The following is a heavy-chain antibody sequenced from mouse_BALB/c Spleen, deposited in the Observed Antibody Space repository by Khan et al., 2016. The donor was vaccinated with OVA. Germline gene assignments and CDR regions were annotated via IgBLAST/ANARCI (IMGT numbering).Heavy chain of an antibody. Sequence: VQLQQSGPELVKPGASVKVSCTASGFSFTDYNMFWVKQSPGKSLEWIGYIDPSNGGASYNQKFKGKATLTVDTSSNTAFMHLSSLTSEDAAAFYRARTDYYGSSYYFDYWGQGTTLTVSS. CDR1: GFSFTDYN. CDR2: IDPSNGGA. V-gene: IGHV1S135*01. D-gene: IGHD1-1*01. CDR3: ARTDYYGSSYYFDY. J-gene: IGHJ2*01.